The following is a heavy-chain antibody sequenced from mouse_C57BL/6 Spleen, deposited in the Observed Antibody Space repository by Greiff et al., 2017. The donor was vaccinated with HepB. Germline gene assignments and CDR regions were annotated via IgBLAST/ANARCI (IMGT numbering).Heavy chain of an antibody. J-gene: IGHJ4*01. V-gene: IGHV2-2*01. CDR1: GFSLTSYG. Sequence: QVHVKQSGPGLVQPSQSLSITCTVSGFSLTSYGVHWVRQSPGKGLEWLGVIWSGGSTDYNAAFISRLSISKDNSKSQVFFKMNSLQADDTAIYYCASYDYDVYYAMDYWGQGTSVTVSS. D-gene: IGHD2-4*01. CDR2: IWSGGST. CDR3: ASYDYDVYYAMDY.